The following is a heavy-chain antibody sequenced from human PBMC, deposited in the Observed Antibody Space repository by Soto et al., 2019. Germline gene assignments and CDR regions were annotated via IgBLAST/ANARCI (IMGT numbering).Heavy chain of an antibody. CDR2: IIPILGIA. D-gene: IGHD1-20*01. V-gene: IGHV1-69*04. CDR3: ARDKITGILDY. CDR1: GCTFSSYT. J-gene: IGHJ4*02. Sequence: SVKVSCEASGCTFSSYTISWVRQAPGQGLEWMGRIIPILGIANYAQKFQGRVTITADKSTSTAYMELSSLRSEDTAVYYCARDKITGILDYWGQGTLVTVSS.